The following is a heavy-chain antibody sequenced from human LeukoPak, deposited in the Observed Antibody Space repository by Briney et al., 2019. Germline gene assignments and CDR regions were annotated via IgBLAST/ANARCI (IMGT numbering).Heavy chain of an antibody. V-gene: IGHV3-9*03. CDR3: AKGGDGYNSQFDY. D-gene: IGHD5-24*01. CDR1: GFTFDDYA. Sequence: PGGSLRLSCAASGFTFDDYAMHWVRQAPGKGLEWVSGISWNSGSIGYADSVKGRFTISRDNAKNSLYLQMNSLRAEDMALYYCAKGGDGYNSQFDYWGQGTLVTVSS. J-gene: IGHJ4*02. CDR2: ISWNSGSI.